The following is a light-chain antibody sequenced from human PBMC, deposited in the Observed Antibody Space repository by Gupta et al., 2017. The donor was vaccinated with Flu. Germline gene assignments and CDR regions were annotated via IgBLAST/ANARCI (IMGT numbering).Light chain of an antibody. Sequence: PSSVSASVGDRVTITCRASQGSSSCLAWYQQKPGQAPKLLIYAASSLESGVPSRFSGSGSGTDFTLTISSLQPEDFATYYCQQYNSFPLTFGRGTKVEIK. V-gene: IGKV1D-12*01. CDR3: QQYNSFPLT. CDR1: QGSSSC. CDR2: AAS. J-gene: IGKJ4*01.